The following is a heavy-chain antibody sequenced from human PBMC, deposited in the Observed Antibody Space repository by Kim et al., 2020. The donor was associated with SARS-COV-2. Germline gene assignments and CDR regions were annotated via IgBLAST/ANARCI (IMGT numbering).Heavy chain of an antibody. V-gene: IGHV4-34*01. CDR1: GGSFSGYY. J-gene: IGHJ6*02. D-gene: IGHD6-6*01. CDR2: INHSGST. CDR3: ARGGQQLVLWTYYYYGMDV. Sequence: SETLSLTCAVYGGSFSGYYWSWIRQPPGKGLEWIGEINHSGSTNYNPSLKSRVTISVDTSKNKFSLKLSSVTAADTAVYYCARGGQQLVLWTYYYYGMDVWGQGTTVTVSS.